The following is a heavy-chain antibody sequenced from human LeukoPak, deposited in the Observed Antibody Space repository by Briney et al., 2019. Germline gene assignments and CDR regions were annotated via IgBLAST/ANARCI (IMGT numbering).Heavy chain of an antibody. CDR2: ISSSGNYI. D-gene: IGHD3-9*01. V-gene: IGHV3-21*01. J-gene: IGHJ4*02. CDR1: GFTFNSYT. Sequence: GGSLRLSCAASGFTFNSYTMNWVRQAPGKGLEWVSSISSSGNYIYYADSLKGRFTISRDNAKNSLYLQMNSLRAEDTAVYYCARAVRDWPFKGQFDYWGQGTLVTVSS. CDR3: ARAVRDWPFKGQFDY.